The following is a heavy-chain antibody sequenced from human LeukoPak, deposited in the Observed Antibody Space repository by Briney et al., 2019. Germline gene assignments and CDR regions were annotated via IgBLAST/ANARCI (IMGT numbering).Heavy chain of an antibody. Sequence: AGGSLRLSCVASGLTFTTYWMHWVRHAPGKGLVWVSRINGDGSNSNYADSVKGRFTVSRDNARNTLYLQMNGLRAEDTALYYCARTSPTSHFDFWGQGTLVTVSS. CDR1: GLTFTTYW. D-gene: IGHD3-16*01. CDR2: INGDGSNS. V-gene: IGHV3-74*01. J-gene: IGHJ4*02. CDR3: ARTSPTSHFDF.